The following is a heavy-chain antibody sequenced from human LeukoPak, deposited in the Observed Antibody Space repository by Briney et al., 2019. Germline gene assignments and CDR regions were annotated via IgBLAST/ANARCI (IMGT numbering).Heavy chain of an antibody. Sequence: PGRSLRLSCAASQFTFSSYAMHWVRQAPGKGLEWVAVISYDGSNKYYADSVKGRFTISRDNSKDTLYLQMNSLRAEDTAVYYCARDYEGSSGYYEGFDYWGQGTLVTVSS. CDR2: ISYDGSNK. J-gene: IGHJ4*02. D-gene: IGHD3-22*01. CDR3: ARDYEGSSGYYEGFDY. CDR1: QFTFSSYA. V-gene: IGHV3-30-3*01.